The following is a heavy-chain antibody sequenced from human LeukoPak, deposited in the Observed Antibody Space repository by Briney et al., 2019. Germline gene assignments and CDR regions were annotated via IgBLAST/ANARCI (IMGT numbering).Heavy chain of an antibody. CDR2: ISGGGGGT. CDR3: AKGPGNYYDSSGYLYYFDY. V-gene: IGHV3-23*01. J-gene: IGHJ4*02. D-gene: IGHD3-22*01. CDR1: GLTFSSYA. Sequence: GGPLRLSCAASGLTFSSYALSWVRRAPGKGLEWASAISGGGGGTYYEDSVKGRFTISRDNSKNTLYLQMNSLRAEDTAVYYCAKGPGNYYDSSGYLYYFDYWGQGTLVTVSS.